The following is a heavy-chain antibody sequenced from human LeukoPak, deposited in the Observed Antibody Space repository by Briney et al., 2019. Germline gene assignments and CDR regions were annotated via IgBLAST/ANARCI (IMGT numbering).Heavy chain of an antibody. CDR3: ARDLYYDFWSAASSGYFDY. CDR2: INPNRGGT. V-gene: IGHV1-2*02. Sequence: ASVKVSCKASGYTFTGYYMHWVRQAPRQGLEWMGWINPNRGGTNYAQKFQGRVTMTRDTSISTAYMELSRLRSDDTAVYYCARDLYYDFWSAASSGYFDYWGQGTLVSVSS. D-gene: IGHD3-3*01. CDR1: GYTFTGYY. J-gene: IGHJ4*02.